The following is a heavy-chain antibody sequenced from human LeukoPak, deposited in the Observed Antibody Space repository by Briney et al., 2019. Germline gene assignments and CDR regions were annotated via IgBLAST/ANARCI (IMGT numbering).Heavy chain of an antibody. CDR3: AGGAGWLIDY. J-gene: IGHJ4*02. Sequence: GGSLRLSCAASGVSFGRHWMNWVRQAPGKGLEWVANIRQDGSEKNYVDSVKGRFTISRDNAKNSLFLRMDSLRAEDTAVYYCAGGAGWLIDYWGQGTLVTVSS. V-gene: IGHV3-7*03. CDR1: GVSFGRHW. CDR2: IRQDGSEK. D-gene: IGHD3-16*01.